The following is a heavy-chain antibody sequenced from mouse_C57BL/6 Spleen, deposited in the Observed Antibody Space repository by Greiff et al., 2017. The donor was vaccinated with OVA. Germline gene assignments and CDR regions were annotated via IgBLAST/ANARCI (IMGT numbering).Heavy chain of an antibody. J-gene: IGHJ3*01. CDR3: ARDSSYGSSSWFAY. CDR1: GFTFSSYA. V-gene: IGHV5-4*01. D-gene: IGHD1-1*01. Sequence: EVQGVESGGGLVKPGGSLKLSCAASGFTFSSYAMSWVRQTPEKRLAWVATISDGGSYTYYPDNVKGRFTISRDNAKNNLYLQMSHLKSEDTAMYYCARDSSYGSSSWFAYWGQGTLVTVSA. CDR2: ISDGGSYT.